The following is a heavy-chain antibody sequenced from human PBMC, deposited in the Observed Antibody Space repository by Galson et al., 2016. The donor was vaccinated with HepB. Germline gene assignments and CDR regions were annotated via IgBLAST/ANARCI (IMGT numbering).Heavy chain of an antibody. Sequence: SLRLSCAASGFTFNSYSMSWVRQAPGTALEWVSGINTGGDAYYADSVRGRFTISRDNSKNTLYLQMNNLRAEDAAIYYCAARPGRQYWPAPLDFWGQGTLVTVSS. D-gene: IGHD2/OR15-2a*01. CDR3: AARPGRQYWPAPLDF. V-gene: IGHV3-53*01. CDR2: INTGGDA. J-gene: IGHJ4*02. CDR1: GFTFNSYS.